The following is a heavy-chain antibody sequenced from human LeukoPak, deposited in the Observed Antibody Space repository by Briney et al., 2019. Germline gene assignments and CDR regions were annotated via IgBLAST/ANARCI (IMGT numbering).Heavy chain of an antibody. D-gene: IGHD6-19*01. CDR3: ATKVPGTSHFSS. CDR1: GFTFSDFE. CDR2: VTTGGSTT. J-gene: IGHJ4*02. V-gene: IGHV3-48*03. Sequence: GGSLRLSCAASGFTFSDFEMNCVREAPGKGLEWIAHVTTGGSTTFYEDSVRGRFTISRDNAESSVYLQLNSLRAEDTAVYYCATKVPGTSHFSSWGQGTLVTVSS.